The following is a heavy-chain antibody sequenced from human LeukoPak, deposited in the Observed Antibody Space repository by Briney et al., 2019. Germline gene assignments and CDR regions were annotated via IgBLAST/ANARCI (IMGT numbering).Heavy chain of an antibody. V-gene: IGHV3-15*01. Sequence: IPGGSLRLSCAASGFSVTNAWMSWVRQAPGKGLEWVGRLKSKTDGGTTDYAAPVKGRFTMSRDNSKNTLSLQMDSLKIEDTAVYYCTTVRVNDYVWGNYRYSYFDYWGQGTLVTVSS. CDR3: TTVRVNDYVWGNYRYSYFDY. CDR2: LKSKTDGGTT. J-gene: IGHJ4*02. D-gene: IGHD3-16*02. CDR1: GFSVTNAW.